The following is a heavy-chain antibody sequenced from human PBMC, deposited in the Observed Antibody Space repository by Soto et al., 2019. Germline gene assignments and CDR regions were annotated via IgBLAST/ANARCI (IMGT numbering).Heavy chain of an antibody. V-gene: IGHV2-5*02. Sequence: QITLKESGPTLVKPTQTLTLTCTFSGFSLSTSGVGVGWIRQPPGKALEWLALIYWDDDKRYSPSLKSRLTITTDTSKTQVVLTMTNMDPVDTATYYCARLYDFWSGYYTWRGYYYYGMDVWGQGTTVTVSS. CDR1: GFSLSTSGVG. D-gene: IGHD3-3*01. CDR2: IYWDDDK. CDR3: ARLYDFWSGYYTWRGYYYYGMDV. J-gene: IGHJ6*02.